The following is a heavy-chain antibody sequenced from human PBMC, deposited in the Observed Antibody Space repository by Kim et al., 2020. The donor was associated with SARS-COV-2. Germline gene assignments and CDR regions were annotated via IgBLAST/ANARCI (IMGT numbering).Heavy chain of an antibody. CDR1: GFTFSSYG. CDR3: AKDPGSLLWFGELPPSDDY. V-gene: IGHV3-30*18. D-gene: IGHD3-10*01. CDR2: ISYDGSNK. J-gene: IGHJ4*02. Sequence: GGSLRLSCAASGFTFSSYGMHWVRQAPGKGLEWVAVISYDGSNKYYADSVKGRFTISRDNSKNTLYLQMNSLRAEDTAVYYCAKDPGSLLWFGELPPSDDYWGQGTLVTVSS.